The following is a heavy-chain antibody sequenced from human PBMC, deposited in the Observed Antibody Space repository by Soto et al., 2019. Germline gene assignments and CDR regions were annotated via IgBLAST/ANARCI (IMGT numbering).Heavy chain of an antibody. Sequence: SETLSLTCTVSGGSISNYYWSWILQPPGKGLAWIGYIDYSESTKYNPSLKSRVTISVDTSKNQLSLKLSSVAAADTAVYSCARDFSSSWYHFDYWGQGTLVTVSS. D-gene: IGHD6-13*01. CDR2: IDYSEST. CDR3: ARDFSSSWYHFDY. J-gene: IGHJ4*02. CDR1: GGSISNYY. V-gene: IGHV4-59*01.